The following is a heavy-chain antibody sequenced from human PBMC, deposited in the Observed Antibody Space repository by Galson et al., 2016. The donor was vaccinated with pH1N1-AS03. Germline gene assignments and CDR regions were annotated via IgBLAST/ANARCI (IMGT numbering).Heavy chain of an antibody. V-gene: IGHV3-33*01. J-gene: IGHJ4*02. D-gene: IGHD3-22*01. CDR1: GFTFSSHG. Sequence: SLRLSCAASGFTFSSHGMHWVPQTPGKGLEWVAVIWYDGSNKYYADSVKGRFTISRDNSKNTLYLQMSSLRAEDTAVYYCARGQGYNSGYFDTDYWGRGTLVTVSS. CDR2: IWYDGSNK. CDR3: ARGQGYNSGYFDTDY.